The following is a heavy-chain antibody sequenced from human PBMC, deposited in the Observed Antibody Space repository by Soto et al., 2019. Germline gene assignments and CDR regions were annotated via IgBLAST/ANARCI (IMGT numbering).Heavy chain of an antibody. Sequence: KPSETLSLTCTVSGGSISSGDYYWSWIRQPPGKGLEWIGYIYYSGSTYYNPSLKSRVTISVDTSKNQFSLKLSSVTAADTAVYYCAKSEFGGNSVAFDYCGQGTLVPVSS. CDR3: AKSEFGGNSVAFDY. V-gene: IGHV4-30-4*01. CDR2: IYYSGST. D-gene: IGHD2-21*02. J-gene: IGHJ4*02. CDR1: GGSISSGDYY.